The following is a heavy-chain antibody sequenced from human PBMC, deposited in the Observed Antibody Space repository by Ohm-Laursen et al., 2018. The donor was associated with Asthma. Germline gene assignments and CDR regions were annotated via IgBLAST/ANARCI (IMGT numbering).Heavy chain of an antibody. CDR1: GFTFSGYW. J-gene: IGHJ4*02. CDR2: INSDGSST. D-gene: IGHD3-10*01. V-gene: IGHV3-74*01. CDR3: ARDYYGSGAY. Sequence: SLRLSCTASGFTFSGYWMQWVRQAPGKGLVWVSRINSDGSSTTYADSVRGRFTISRDNAKNTLYLQINSLRAEDTAVYYCARDYYGSGAYWGQGTLVTVSS.